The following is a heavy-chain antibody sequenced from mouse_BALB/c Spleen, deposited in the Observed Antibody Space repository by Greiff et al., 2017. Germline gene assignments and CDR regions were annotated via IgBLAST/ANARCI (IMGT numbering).Heavy chain of an antibody. D-gene: IGHD2-4*01. V-gene: IGHV5-17*02. CDR1: GFTFSSFG. Sequence: DVMLVESGGGLVQPGGSRKLSCAASGFTFSSFGMHWVRQAPEKGLEWVAYISSGSSTIYYADTVKGRFTISRDNPKNTLFLQMTSLRSEDTAMYYCARRATMITLDYWGQGTTLTVSS. CDR2: ISSGSSTI. J-gene: IGHJ2*01. CDR3: ARRATMITLDY.